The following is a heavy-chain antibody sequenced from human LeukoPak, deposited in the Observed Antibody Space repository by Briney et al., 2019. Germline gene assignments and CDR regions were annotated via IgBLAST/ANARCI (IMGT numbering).Heavy chain of an antibody. Sequence: ASVKVSCKASGYTLTSYGISWVRQAPGQGLEWMGWISAYNGNTNYAQKLQGRVTMTTDTSTSTAYMELRSLRSDDTAVYYCARVEFPYCSSTSCYLHTNWFDPWGQGTLVTVSS. CDR2: ISAYNGNT. CDR1: GYTLTSYG. CDR3: ARVEFPYCSSTSCYLHTNWFDP. V-gene: IGHV1-18*01. J-gene: IGHJ5*02. D-gene: IGHD2-2*01.